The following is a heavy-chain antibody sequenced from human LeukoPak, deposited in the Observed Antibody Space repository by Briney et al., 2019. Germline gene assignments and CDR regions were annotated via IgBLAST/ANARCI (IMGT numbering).Heavy chain of an antibody. CDR2: INHRGST. CDR3: ATNEWSGYYFEY. J-gene: IGHJ4*02. V-gene: IGHV4-34*01. CDR1: GESLSKYY. Sequence: SETLSLTCAIYGESLSKYYWTWIRQSPGKGLEWIGEINHRGSTNLNPSLKSRVTLSVDTSKYQFSLKLTSVTAADTAVYYCATNEWSGYYFEYWGQGTLVPVSS. D-gene: IGHD3-3*01.